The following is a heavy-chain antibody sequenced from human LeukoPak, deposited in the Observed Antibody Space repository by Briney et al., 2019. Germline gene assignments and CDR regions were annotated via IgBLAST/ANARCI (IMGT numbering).Heavy chain of an antibody. J-gene: IGHJ5*02. CDR3: ARDLGQYYDTSDNWFDP. CDR1: GFTFSNYW. CDR2: INSDGINT. V-gene: IGHV3-74*01. D-gene: IGHD3-22*01. Sequence: GGSLGLSSAATGFTFSNYWMPWVRQAPGKGLVWVSRINSDGINTSYADSVKGRFTISRDNAKNTLNLQMNSLRAEDTAVYYCARDLGQYYDTSDNWFDPWGQGTLVTVSS.